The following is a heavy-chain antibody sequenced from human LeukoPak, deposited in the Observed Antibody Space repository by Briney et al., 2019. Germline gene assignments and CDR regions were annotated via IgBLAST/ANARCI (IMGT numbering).Heavy chain of an antibody. J-gene: IGHJ2*01. Sequence: GGSLRLSCAASGFTFSTSWMHWVRQAPGKGLVWVSRINSDGTSTNYADSVKGRFTISRDNAKNTLYLQMNSLRAEDTAVYYCARASLRTGSDWYFDLWGRGTLVTVSS. CDR3: ARASLRTGSDWYFDL. CDR1: GFTFSTSW. CDR2: INSDGTST. D-gene: IGHD7-27*01. V-gene: IGHV3-74*01.